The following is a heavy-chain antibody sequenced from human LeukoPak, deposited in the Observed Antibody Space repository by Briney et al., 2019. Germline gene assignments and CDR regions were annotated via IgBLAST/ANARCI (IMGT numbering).Heavy chain of an antibody. CDR1: GFTFSSLS. CDR3: AKTGSGGTY. CDR2: ISSSSSYI. J-gene: IGHJ4*02. V-gene: IGHV3-21*04. D-gene: IGHD2-15*01. Sequence: GGSLRLSCAVSGFTFSSLSMNWVRQAPGKGLEWVSSISSSSSYIYYAESLKGRFTISRDNAKNSLYLQMNSLRAEDTAVYYCAKTGSGGTYWGQGTLVTVSS.